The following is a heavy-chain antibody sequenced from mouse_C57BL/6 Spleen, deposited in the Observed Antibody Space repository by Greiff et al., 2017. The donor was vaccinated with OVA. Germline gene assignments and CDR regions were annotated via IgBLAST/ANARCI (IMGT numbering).Heavy chain of an antibody. D-gene: IGHD1-1*01. CDR1: GYTFTSYG. V-gene: IGHV1-81*01. CDR2: IYPRSGNT. Sequence: QVQLKQSGAELARPGASVKLSCKASGYTFTSYGISWVKQRTGQGLEWIGEIYPRSGNTYYNEKFKGKATLTADKSSSTAYMELRSLTSEDSAVYLCARGHGTTVVATEYIDVWGTGTTVTVSS. CDR3: ARGHGTTVVATEYIDV. J-gene: IGHJ1*03.